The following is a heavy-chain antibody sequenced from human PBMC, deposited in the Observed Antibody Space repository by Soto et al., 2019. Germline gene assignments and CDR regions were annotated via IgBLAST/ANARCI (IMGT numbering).Heavy chain of an antibody. V-gene: IGHV1-18*01. D-gene: IGHD1-1*01. CDR1: GYSFHNSG. CDR3: SKNGTTWFAS. CDR2: ISVFNVYA. Sequence: QVQLVQSGPELKKPGASVKVSCKTSGYSFHNSGISWVRQAPGQGLEWMGWISVFNVYAHYAQKFQGRVIMTADTFTNTAYMELRGLRSDDTAMYYCSKNGTTWFASWGQGTPVTVSS. J-gene: IGHJ5*01.